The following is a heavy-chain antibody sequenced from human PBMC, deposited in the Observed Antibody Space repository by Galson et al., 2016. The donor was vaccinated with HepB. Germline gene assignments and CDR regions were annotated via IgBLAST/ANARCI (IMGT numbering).Heavy chain of an antibody. CDR1: GYSFTNSW. CDR3: APAYFSSSFYDY. D-gene: IGHD3-9*01. CDR2: IYPGDSDT. J-gene: IGHJ4*02. Sequence: QSGAEVKKPGESLKISCKASGYSFTNSWIGWVRQMPGKGLEWMGSIYPGDSDTRYKPSFQGQVTISADKSITTAYLQWRSLEASDTGMYYRAPAYFSSSFYDYWGQGTLVTVSS. V-gene: IGHV5-51*01.